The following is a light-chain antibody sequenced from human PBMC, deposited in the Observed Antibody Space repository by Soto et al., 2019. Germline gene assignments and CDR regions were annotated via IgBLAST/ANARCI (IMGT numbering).Light chain of an antibody. CDR1: SSDVGGYNY. CDR2: EVS. Sequence: QSALTRPASVSGSPGQSITISCTGTSSDVGGYNYVSWYQQHPGKAPKLMIYEVSNRPSGVSNRFSGSKSGNTASLTISGLQAEDVAHYYFSSYTSSSTRVFGRGTKLTVL. J-gene: IGLJ3*02. CDR3: SSYTSSSTRV. V-gene: IGLV2-14*01.